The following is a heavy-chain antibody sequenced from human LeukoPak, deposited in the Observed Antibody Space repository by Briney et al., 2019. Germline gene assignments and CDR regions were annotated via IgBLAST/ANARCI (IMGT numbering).Heavy chain of an antibody. J-gene: IGHJ6*03. CDR1: GFTFSSYA. D-gene: IGHD1-20*01. V-gene: IGHV3-30*01. CDR3: ARSELTGERYYYYYYMDV. Sequence: QPGGSLRLSCAASGFTFSSYAMHWVRQAPGKGLEWVAVISYDGSNKYYADSVKGRSTISRDNSKNTLYLQMNSLRAEDTAVYYCARSELTGERYYYYYYMDVWGKGTTVTVSS. CDR2: ISYDGSNK.